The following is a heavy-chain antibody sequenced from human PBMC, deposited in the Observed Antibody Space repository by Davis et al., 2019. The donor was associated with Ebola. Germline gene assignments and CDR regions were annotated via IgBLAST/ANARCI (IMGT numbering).Heavy chain of an antibody. CDR3: ARLLRGYSYGYGYYYYGMDV. CDR2: IYHSGST. V-gene: IGHV4-39*07. CDR1: GVPITSSNYN. J-gene: IGHJ6*02. D-gene: IGHD5-18*01. Sequence: SETLSLTCTVSGVPITSSNYNWGWIRQAPGKGLEWIGSIYHSGSTNYNPSLKSRVTISVDKSKNQFSLKLSSVTAADTAVYYCARLLRGYSYGYGYYYYGMDVWGQGTTVTVSS.